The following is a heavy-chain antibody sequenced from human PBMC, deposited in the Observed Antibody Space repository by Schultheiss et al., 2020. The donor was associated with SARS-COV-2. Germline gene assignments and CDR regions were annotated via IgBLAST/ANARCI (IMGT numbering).Heavy chain of an antibody. J-gene: IGHJ4*02. CDR2: IKSKTDGGTT. D-gene: IGHD1-26*01. V-gene: IGHV3-15*01. Sequence: GGSLRLSCAASGFTFSNAWMSWVRQAPGKGLEWVGRIKSKTDGGTTDYAAPVKGRFTISRDDSKNTLYLQMNSLKTEDTAVYYCTASQGGIGAFDVWGQGTLVTVSS. CDR1: GFTFSNAW. CDR3: TASQGGIGAFDV.